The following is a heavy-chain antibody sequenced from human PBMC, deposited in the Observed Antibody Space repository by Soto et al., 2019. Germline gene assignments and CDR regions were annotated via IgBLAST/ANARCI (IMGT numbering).Heavy chain of an antibody. CDR1: GYSFTSNW. V-gene: IGHV5-10-1*01. CDR2: LDPSDSQS. D-gene: IGHD2-15*01. Sequence: GESLKISCNGSGYSFTSNWINWVRQMPGKDLEWMGRLDPSDSQSNYNPSFQGHVTISADKSTSTAYLQWNRLKSSDTAIYYCSGRCRGGRCISYYAMDGWGKGATVTVAS. J-gene: IGHJ6*04. CDR3: SGRCRGGRCISYYAMDG.